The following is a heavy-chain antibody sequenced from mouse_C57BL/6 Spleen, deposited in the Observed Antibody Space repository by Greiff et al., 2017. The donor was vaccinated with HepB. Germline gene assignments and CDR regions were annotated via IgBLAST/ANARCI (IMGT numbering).Heavy chain of an antibody. V-gene: IGHV1-78*01. J-gene: IGHJ3*01. CDR1: GYTFTDHT. CDR3: ARGGRYGYPGFAY. CDR2: IYPRDGST. D-gene: IGHD2-2*01. Sequence: QVQLQQSDAELVKPGASVKISCKVSGYTFTDHTIHWMKQRPEQGLEWIGYIYPRDGSTKYNEKFKGKATLTADKSSSTAYLQLSSLTSEDSAVYCCARGGRYGYPGFAYWGQGTLVTVSA.